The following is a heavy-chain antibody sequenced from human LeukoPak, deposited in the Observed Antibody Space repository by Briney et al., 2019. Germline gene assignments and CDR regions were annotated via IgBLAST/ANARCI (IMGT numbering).Heavy chain of an antibody. CDR2: IYYSGST. V-gene: IGHV4-59*01. Sequence: SETLSLTCTVSGGSISGYYYNWIRQPPGKGLEWIGYIYYSGSTNYNPSLKSRVTISLDTSRTQFSLKLSSMTAADTAVYYCAGGHYPLEYWGQGTLVTVSS. D-gene: IGHD1-26*01. J-gene: IGHJ4*02. CDR3: AGGHYPLEY. CDR1: GGSISGYY.